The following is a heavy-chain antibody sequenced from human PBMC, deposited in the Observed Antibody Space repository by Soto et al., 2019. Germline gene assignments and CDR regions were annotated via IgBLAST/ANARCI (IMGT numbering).Heavy chain of an antibody. CDR1: GFTFSNYG. CDR3: AKSPGSNCSGGSCHYHFDY. J-gene: IGHJ4*02. Sequence: QVQLVESGGDVVQPGRSLRLSCAASGFTFSNYGMNWVRQAPGKGLEWVAVISYDGSNKYYADSVRGRFTISRDNSKNTLYVQMDSLITEDTAVYYCAKSPGSNCSGGSCHYHFDYWGQGTLVTVSS. CDR2: ISYDGSNK. D-gene: IGHD2-15*01. V-gene: IGHV3-30*18.